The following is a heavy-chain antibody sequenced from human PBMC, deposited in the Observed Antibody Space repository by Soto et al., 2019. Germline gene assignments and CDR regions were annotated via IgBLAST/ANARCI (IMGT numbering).Heavy chain of an antibody. CDR3: ARFGVGSSGYIDY. D-gene: IGHD3-22*01. V-gene: IGHV4-31*03. Sequence: PSETLSLTCTVSGGSISSGGYYWSWIRQHPGKGLEWIGYIYYSGSTYYNPSLKSRVTISVDTSKNQFSLKLSSVTAADTAVYYCARFGVGSSGYIDYWGQGTLVTVSS. CDR2: IYYSGST. J-gene: IGHJ4*02. CDR1: GGSISSGGYY.